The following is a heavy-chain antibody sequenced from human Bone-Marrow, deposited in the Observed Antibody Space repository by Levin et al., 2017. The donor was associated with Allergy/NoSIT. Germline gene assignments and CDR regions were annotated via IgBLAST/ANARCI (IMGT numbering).Heavy chain of an antibody. CDR2: ISENGDTT. V-gene: IGHV3-23*01. D-gene: IGHD2-8*02. J-gene: IGHJ5*02. CDR3: ARQFLVGAP. CDR1: GFTFHNFA. Sequence: ASVKVSCATFGFTFHNFAMNWVRQAPGKGLEWVSSISENGDTTSYADSVEGRFTISRDNFKNILYLQMNSLRAEDTAVYYCARQFLVGAPWGQGTVVTVSS.